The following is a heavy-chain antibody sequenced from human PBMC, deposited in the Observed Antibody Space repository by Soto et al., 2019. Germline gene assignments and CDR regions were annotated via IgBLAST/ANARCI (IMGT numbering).Heavy chain of an antibody. J-gene: IGHJ6*02. CDR1: GFTFSDYS. CDR2: IDSSSSTL. CDR3: ARADYPNYYYYGMDV. Sequence: EVQLVESGGGLVQSGGSLRLSCAASGFTFSDYSMNWVRQAPGKGLEWVSCIDSSSSTLYYADSVKGRFTISRDNAKNSLYLQMNSLRDEDTAVYYCARADYPNYYYYGMDVWGQGSTVTVSS. D-gene: IGHD4-17*01. V-gene: IGHV3-48*02.